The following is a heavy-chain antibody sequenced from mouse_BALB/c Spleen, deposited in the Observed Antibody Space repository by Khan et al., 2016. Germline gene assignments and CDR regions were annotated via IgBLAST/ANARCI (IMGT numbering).Heavy chain of an antibody. CDR3: ARGGDYSLYYAMDY. J-gene: IGHJ4*01. V-gene: IGHV1-87*01. D-gene: IGHD1-1*01. CDR1: GYTFTSYW. Sequence: QVQLQQSGAELARPGASVKLSCKASGYTFTSYWMQWVKQRPGQGLEWIGAIYPGDGDTRYTQKFKGKATLTADKSSSTAYMQLSSLASGDSAVYYRARGGDYSLYYAMDYWGQGTSVTVSS. CDR2: IYPGDGDT.